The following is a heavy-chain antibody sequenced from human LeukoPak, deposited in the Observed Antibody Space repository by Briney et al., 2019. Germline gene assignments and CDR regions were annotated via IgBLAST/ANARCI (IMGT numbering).Heavy chain of an antibody. V-gene: IGHV3-7*01. Sequence: GGSLRLSCAASGFTFSSYWMSWVRQAPGKGLEWVANIKQDGSEKYYVDSVKGRFTISRDNAKNSLYLQMNSPRAEDTAVYYCARESGWLQGHDAFDIWGQGTMVTVSS. CDR1: GFTFSSYW. CDR3: ARESGWLQGHDAFDI. CDR2: IKQDGSEK. D-gene: IGHD5-24*01. J-gene: IGHJ3*02.